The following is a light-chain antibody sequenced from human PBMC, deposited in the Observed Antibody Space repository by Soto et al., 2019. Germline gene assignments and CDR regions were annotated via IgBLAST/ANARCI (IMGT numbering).Light chain of an antibody. J-gene: IGKJ4*01. CDR1: QSVSSN. CDR2: GAS. CDR3: QQYGRSPLT. Sequence: EIVLTQSPGTLSLSPGERATLSCSASQSVSSNLAWYQQKPGQAPRLLIFGASSRATGIPDRFSGSGSGPDFTLTISRVEPEDSAVYYCQQYGRSPLTFGGGTKMEIK. V-gene: IGKV3-20*01.